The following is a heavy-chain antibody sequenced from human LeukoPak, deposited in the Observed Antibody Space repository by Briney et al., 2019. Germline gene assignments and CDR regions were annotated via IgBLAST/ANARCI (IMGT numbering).Heavy chain of an antibody. CDR1: GFTFSSYA. D-gene: IGHD5-18*01. Sequence: GRSLTLSCPASGFTFSSYAMSWVRQAPGEGLEWVSAIRGSGGSTYYADSVKGRFTISRDNSKSTLYLQMSSLRAEDTALYYCAKDRGYSYGDENYFNCWGQGTLVTVSS. CDR3: AKDRGYSYGDENYFNC. J-gene: IGHJ4*02. CDR2: IRGSGGST. V-gene: IGHV3-23*01.